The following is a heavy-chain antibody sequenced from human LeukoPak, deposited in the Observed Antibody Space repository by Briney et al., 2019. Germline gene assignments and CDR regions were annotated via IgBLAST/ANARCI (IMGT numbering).Heavy chain of an antibody. Sequence: PGGSLRLSCAASGFTFSSYWMSWVRQAPGEGLEWVSSISSSSSYIYYADSVKGRFTISRDNAKNSLYLQMNSLSAEDTAVYYCARSYDFWSGYQFDYWGQGTLVTVSS. V-gene: IGHV3-21*01. D-gene: IGHD3-3*01. CDR3: ARSYDFWSGYQFDY. CDR2: ISSSSSYI. CDR1: GFTFSSYW. J-gene: IGHJ4*02.